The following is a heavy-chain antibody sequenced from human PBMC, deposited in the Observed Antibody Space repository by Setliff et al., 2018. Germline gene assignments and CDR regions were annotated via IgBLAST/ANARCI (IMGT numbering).Heavy chain of an antibody. CDR3: ARYQAATMLNY. D-gene: IGHD5-12*01. J-gene: IGHJ4*02. CDR1: GASISGSAYY. V-gene: IGHV4-39*07. Sequence: PSETLSLTCNVSGASISGSAYYWGWIRQPPGKGLEWIGSVYSSGSPYYNPSLKSRVTISMDTSKNQFSLKVNSLTAADTAVYYCARYQAATMLNYWGQGTLVTVSS. CDR2: VYSSGSP.